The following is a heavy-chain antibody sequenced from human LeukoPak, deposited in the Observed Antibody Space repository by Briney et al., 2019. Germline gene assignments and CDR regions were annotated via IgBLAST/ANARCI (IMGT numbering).Heavy chain of an antibody. J-gene: IGHJ4*02. V-gene: IGHV4-28*01. CDR1: GYSMSSSNW. CDR3: ARYYDFWSGFDY. D-gene: IGHD3-3*01. Sequence: ASETLSLTCAVSGYSMSSSNWWGWIRQPPGQGLEWIGYIYYSGSTYYNPSLKSRVTMSVDTSKNQFSLKLSSVTAVDTAVYYCARYYDFWSGFDYWGQGTLITVSS. CDR2: IYYSGST.